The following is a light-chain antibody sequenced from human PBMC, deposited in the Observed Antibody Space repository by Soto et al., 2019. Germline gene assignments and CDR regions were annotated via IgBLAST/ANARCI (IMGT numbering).Light chain of an antibody. CDR3: QKYSNSPPAYT. Sequence: EIVLTQSPGTLSLSPGERATLSCRASQSLSSGYLAWYQQKPGQAPRILIYAASSRATGIPDRFSGSGSGTDFTLTISRLEPEDFAVYYCQKYSNSPPAYTFGQGTKLEIK. CDR1: QSLSSGY. CDR2: AAS. J-gene: IGKJ2*01. V-gene: IGKV3-20*01.